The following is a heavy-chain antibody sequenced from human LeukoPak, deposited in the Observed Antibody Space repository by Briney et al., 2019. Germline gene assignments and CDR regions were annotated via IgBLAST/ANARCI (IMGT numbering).Heavy chain of an antibody. V-gene: IGHV1-2*04. CDR2: LTPNSGGT. CDR1: GYTFTGYY. CDR3: ARDRVDFWSGYYYYYGMDV. Sequence: ASLKASCKASGYTFTGYYMHWVRQAPGQGLEWMGWLTPNSGGTNYAQKFQGWVTMTRDTSISTAYMELSRLRSDDTAVYYCARDRVDFWSGYYYYYGMDVWGQGTTVTVSS. D-gene: IGHD3-3*01. J-gene: IGHJ6*02.